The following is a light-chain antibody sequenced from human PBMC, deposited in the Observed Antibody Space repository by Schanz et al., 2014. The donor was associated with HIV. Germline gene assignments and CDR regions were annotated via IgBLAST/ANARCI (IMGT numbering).Light chain of an antibody. V-gene: IGKV3-20*01. J-gene: IGKJ1*01. CDR1: QTVNPYS. CDR3: QHYGSTPKT. CDR2: GAS. Sequence: EIVLTQSPGTLSLSPGERATLSCRASQTVNPYSLAWYQQKRCQAPSLLIYGASTRATGIPDRFSGSASGTDFTLTISRLEPAGVAVYYCQHYGSTPKTFGQGTKVEIK.